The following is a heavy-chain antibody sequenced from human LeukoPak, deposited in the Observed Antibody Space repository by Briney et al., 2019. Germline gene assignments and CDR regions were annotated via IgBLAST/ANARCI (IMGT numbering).Heavy chain of an antibody. J-gene: IGHJ4*02. CDR2: ISNDGTDK. Sequence: GGSLRLSCTASEFTFTNYGMHWVRQAPGKGLEWVAVISNDGTDKYYADSVKGRFTISRDNSENTLYLQLDSLRPEDTAVYYCARVRVILTTMASFSYWGLGTLVTVSS. V-gene: IGHV3-30-3*01. CDR3: ARVRVILTTMASFSY. D-gene: IGHD3-9*01. CDR1: EFTFTNYG.